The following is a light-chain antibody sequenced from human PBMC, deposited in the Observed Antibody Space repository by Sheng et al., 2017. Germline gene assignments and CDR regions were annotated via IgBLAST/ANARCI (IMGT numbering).Light chain of an antibody. V-gene: IGKV1-39*01. J-gene: IGKJ4*01. CDR1: QDILKF. CDR3: QQSYDSLELT. CDR2: AAS. Sequence: DIQMTQSPSSLSPSVGGRVTITCQASQDILKFLNWYQQKPGRAPNLLIYAASRLHSGVPSRFRGSGSGTNFTLTVSSLQPEDFATYFCQQSYDSLELTFGGGTKVQIK.